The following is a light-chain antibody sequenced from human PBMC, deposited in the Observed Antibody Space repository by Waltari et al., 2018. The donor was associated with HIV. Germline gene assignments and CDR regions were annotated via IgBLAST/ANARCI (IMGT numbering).Light chain of an antibody. CDR1: NVESKS. J-gene: IGLJ1*01. V-gene: IGLV3-21*02. CDR3: HVWESSSDEYV. Sequence: SYVLTQPACVSVSPGPTANVTCGGDNVESKSVNCYQQKPGKAPVLVLYEDYDRPSGIPERFSGSNFGNTATLTITRVEAGDEADYYCHVWESSSDEYVFGTGTKVTV. CDR2: EDY.